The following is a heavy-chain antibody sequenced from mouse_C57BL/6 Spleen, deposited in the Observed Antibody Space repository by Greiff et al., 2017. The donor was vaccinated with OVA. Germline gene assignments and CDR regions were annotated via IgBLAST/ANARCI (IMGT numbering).Heavy chain of an antibody. D-gene: IGHD2-2*01. CDR2: INPNNGGT. Sequence: VQLHQSGPELVKPGASVKISCKASGYTFTDYYMNWVKQSPGKSLEWIGDINPNNGGTTYNQKFKGKATLTVDKSSSTAYMELRSLTSEDSAVYYCARDGYDGGGFAYWGQGTLVTVSA. J-gene: IGHJ3*01. CDR1: GYTFTDYY. V-gene: IGHV1-26*01. CDR3: ARDGYDGGGFAY.